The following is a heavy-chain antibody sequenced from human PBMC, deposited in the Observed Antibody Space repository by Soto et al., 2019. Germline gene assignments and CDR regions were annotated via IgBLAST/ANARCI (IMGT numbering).Heavy chain of an antibody. V-gene: IGHV4-30-2*01. D-gene: IGHD1-26*01. J-gene: IGHJ4*02. Sequence: TLSLTCTVSGGSISSGGYSWSWIRQPPGKGLEWIGYIYHSGSTYYNPSLKSRVTISVDRSKNQFSLKLSSVTAADTAVYYCARTKVGATGYFDYWGQGTLVTVSS. CDR3: ARTKVGATGYFDY. CDR2: IYHSGST. CDR1: GGSISSGGYS.